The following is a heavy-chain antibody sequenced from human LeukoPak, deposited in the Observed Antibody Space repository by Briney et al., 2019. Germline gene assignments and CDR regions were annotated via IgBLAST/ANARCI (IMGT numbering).Heavy chain of an antibody. CDR1: GYTFTSYA. V-gene: IGHV1-18*01. CDR3: ARDINYEIDY. D-gene: IGHD1-7*01. J-gene: IGHJ4*02. CDR2: INADNYNT. Sequence: ASVKVSCKASGYTFTSYAISWVRQAPGQGLEWVGWINADNYNTNYAQNLQGRVTVTTDRSTSTAYMELRSLRSDDTAVYYCARDINYEIDYWGQGTLVTVSS.